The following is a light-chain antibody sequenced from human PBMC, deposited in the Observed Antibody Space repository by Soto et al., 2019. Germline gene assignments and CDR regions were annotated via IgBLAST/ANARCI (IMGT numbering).Light chain of an antibody. V-gene: IGLV4-60*03. CDR3: DTWDTNTQV. CDR1: SGHSSYI. CDR2: VEGSGNY. J-gene: IGLJ2*01. Sequence: QPVLTQSSSASASLGSSVKLTCTLSSGHSSYIIAWHQQQTGKAPRFLMTVEGSGNYNKGSGVPDRVSGSSAGADRYLTSSNLQSEDEATYYCDTWDTNTQVFGGGTKLSVL.